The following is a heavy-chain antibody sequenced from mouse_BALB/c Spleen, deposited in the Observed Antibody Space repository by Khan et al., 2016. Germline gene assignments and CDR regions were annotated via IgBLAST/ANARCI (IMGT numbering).Heavy chain of an antibody. CDR2: IHYSGST. J-gene: IGHJ4*01. CDR3: ESWNGYYAMDY. CDR1: GYSITSGYS. V-gene: IGHV3-1*02. Sequence: EVQLQESGPDLVKPSQSLSLTCTVTGYSITSGYSWPWIRQFPGNKLEWMGYIHYSGSTNYNPSFKSRISITRDTSKNQFFLQLNSVTSEDTAAYDCESWNGYYAMDYWGQGTSVTVSS.